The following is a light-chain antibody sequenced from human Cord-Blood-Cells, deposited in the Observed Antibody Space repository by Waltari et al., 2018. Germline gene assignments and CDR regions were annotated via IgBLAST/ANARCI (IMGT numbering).Light chain of an antibody. Sequence: QSVLTQPPSVSGAPGQRVTISCTGSRSHIGAGYDVHWYQQLPGTAPKLLIYGNSNRPSGVPDRFSGSKSGTSASLAITGLQAEDEADYYCQSYDSSLSGYNYVFGTGTKVTVL. V-gene: IGLV1-40*01. J-gene: IGLJ1*01. CDR3: QSYDSSLSGYNYV. CDR1: RSHIGAGYD. CDR2: GNS.